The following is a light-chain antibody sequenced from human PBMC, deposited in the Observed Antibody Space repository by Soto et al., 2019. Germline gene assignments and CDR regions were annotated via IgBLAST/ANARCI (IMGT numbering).Light chain of an antibody. CDR3: CSYAGSYSFDVI. V-gene: IGLV2-11*01. CDR2: DVT. J-gene: IGLJ2*01. CDR1: SSDVGGYNY. Sequence: QSALTQPRSVSGSPGQSVTISCTGTSSDVGGYNYVSWYQQHPGKAPKLMIHDVTKRPSGVPDRFSGSKSGNRASLTIPGLQAEDEADYYCCSYAGSYSFDVIFGGGTKLTVL.